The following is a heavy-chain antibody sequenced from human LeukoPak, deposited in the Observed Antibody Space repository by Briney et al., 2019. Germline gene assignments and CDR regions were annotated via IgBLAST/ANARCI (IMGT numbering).Heavy chain of an antibody. D-gene: IGHD3-22*01. CDR1: GFSFSSFT. J-gene: IGHJ4*02. V-gene: IGHV3-64*01. Sequence: GGSLSFSCAASGFSFSSFTMHWDRQAPGKELKYVSAITNNGGYTYYANSVKGRFTISRDNSKNTLYLQMGSLRTEDTAVYYCAGASPDGFYDYWGQGSLITVSS. CDR2: ITNNGGYT. CDR3: AGASPDGFYDY.